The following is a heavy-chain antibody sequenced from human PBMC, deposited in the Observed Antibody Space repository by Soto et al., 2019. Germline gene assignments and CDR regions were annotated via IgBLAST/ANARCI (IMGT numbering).Heavy chain of an antibody. Sequence: QVQLVQSGAEVKKPGASVKVSCKASGYTFTSYYMHWVRQAPGQGLEWMGIINPSGGSTSYAQKYQGRVTMTRDTSTRTVYMELSSLRSEDTAVYYCAKDIVVVPAAMVLGYWGQGTLVTVSS. CDR1: GYTFTSYY. CDR3: AKDIVVVPAAMVLGY. CDR2: INPSGGST. D-gene: IGHD2-2*01. J-gene: IGHJ4*02. V-gene: IGHV1-46*01.